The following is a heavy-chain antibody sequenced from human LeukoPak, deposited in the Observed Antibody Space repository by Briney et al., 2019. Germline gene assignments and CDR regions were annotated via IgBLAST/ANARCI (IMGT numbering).Heavy chain of an antibody. CDR3: ATSSGWKSNIDY. V-gene: IGHV1-2*02. J-gene: IGHJ4*02. Sequence: GESLKISCKASGYTFNGYYIHWVRQAPGQGLEWMGWINPNSGGTNYAQKFQGRVTMTRDTSISTAYMELSRLRSDDTAVFYCATSSGWKSNIDYWGQGTLVTVSS. CDR1: GYTFNGYY. CDR2: INPNSGGT. D-gene: IGHD6-19*01.